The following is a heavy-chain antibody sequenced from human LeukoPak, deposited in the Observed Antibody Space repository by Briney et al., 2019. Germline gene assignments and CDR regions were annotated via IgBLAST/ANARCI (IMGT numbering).Heavy chain of an antibody. Sequence: GGSLRLSCAVSGITLSNYGMSWVRQAPGKGLEWVAGSSDSGGSTNYADSVKGRFTISRDNPKNTLYLQMNSLGAEDTAVYFCARRGVVIRVILVGFHKEAYYFDSWGQGALVTVSS. CDR3: ARRGVVIRVILVGFHKEAYYFDS. V-gene: IGHV3-23*01. J-gene: IGHJ4*02. D-gene: IGHD3-22*01. CDR1: GITLSNYG. CDR2: SSDSGGST.